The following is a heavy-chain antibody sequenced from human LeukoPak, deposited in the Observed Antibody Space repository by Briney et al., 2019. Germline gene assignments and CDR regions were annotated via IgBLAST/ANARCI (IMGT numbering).Heavy chain of an antibody. Sequence: SVKVSCKASGGTLSSYAISWVRQAPGQGLEWMGGIIPIFGTANYAQKFQGRVTITTDESTSTAYMELSSLRSEDTAVYYCARGGVQLWPPGYYYMDVWGKGTTVTVSS. CDR2: IIPIFGTA. D-gene: IGHD5-18*01. CDR1: GGTLSSYA. J-gene: IGHJ6*03. CDR3: ARGGVQLWPPGYYYMDV. V-gene: IGHV1-69*05.